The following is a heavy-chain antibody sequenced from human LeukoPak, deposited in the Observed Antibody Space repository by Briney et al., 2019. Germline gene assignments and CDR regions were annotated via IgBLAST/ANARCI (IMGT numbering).Heavy chain of an antibody. CDR2: IASSGRNT. CDR1: GFNFNDAA. D-gene: IGHD5-24*01. Sequence: PGRSLRPSCAASGFNFNDAAMTWVRQAPGKGLEWVSLIASSGRNTYYTDSVRGRFTISRDNSKNTLSLQMNSLRVEDTAMYYCAKDIQLSAWGLGTMVTVSS. V-gene: IGHV3-23*01. CDR3: AKDIQLSA. J-gene: IGHJ3*01.